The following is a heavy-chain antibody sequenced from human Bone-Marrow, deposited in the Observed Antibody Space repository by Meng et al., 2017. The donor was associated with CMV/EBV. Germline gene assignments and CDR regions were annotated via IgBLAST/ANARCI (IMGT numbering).Heavy chain of an antibody. V-gene: IGHV4-34*01. D-gene: IGHD2-2*01. J-gene: IGHJ4*02. CDR1: GGSFSGQY. Sequence: SETLSLTCTVYGGSFSGQYCSWIRQPPGKGLEWIGEISHSRSTNHNPSLKSRVSTSVDTSKNQFSLRLSSVTAADTAVYYCARAGNCSSTSCDYYFDYWGQGTLVTVSS. CDR3: ARAGNCSSTSCDYYFDY. CDR2: ISHSRST.